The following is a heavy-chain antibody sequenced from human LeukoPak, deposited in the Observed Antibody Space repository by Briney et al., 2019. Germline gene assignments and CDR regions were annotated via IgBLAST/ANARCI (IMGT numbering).Heavy chain of an antibody. CDR2: INHSGST. CDR1: GGSFSVYY. Sequence: PSETLSLTCAVYGGSFSVYYWSWIRQPPGKGLEWIGEINHSGSTNYNPSLKSRVTISVDTSKNQFSLKLSSVTAADTAVYYCAREGDYSNYRRTSTLDYWGQGTLVTVSS. D-gene: IGHD4-11*01. J-gene: IGHJ4*02. CDR3: AREGDYSNYRRTSTLDY. V-gene: IGHV4-34*01.